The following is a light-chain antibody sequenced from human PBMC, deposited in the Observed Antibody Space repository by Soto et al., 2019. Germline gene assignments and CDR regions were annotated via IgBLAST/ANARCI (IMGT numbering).Light chain of an antibody. CDR1: SSNIGSNY. J-gene: IGLJ2*01. CDR3: TAWDDSLSGPV. Sequence: QSVLTQPPSASGTPGQRVTISCSGSSSNIGSNYVYWYRQLPGTAPKLLISSNNERPSGVPDRFSGSKSGTSASLAISGLRSEDEADYYCTAWDDSLSGPVFGGGTKVTVL. CDR2: SNN. V-gene: IGLV1-47*02.